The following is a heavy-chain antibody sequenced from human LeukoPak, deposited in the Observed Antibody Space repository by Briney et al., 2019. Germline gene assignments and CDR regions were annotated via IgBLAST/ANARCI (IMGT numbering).Heavy chain of an antibody. CDR2: ISSGGSST. J-gene: IGHJ4*02. CDR1: RFTFNSYA. Sequence: GGSLRLSCAASRFTFNSYAMSWVRQAPGKGLEWVSVISSGGSSTYYADSVKGRFTISRDNSKNTLYLQMSSLRAEDTALYYCAKDGGDSSGWYLDYWGQGTLVTVSS. V-gene: IGHV3-23*01. D-gene: IGHD6-19*01. CDR3: AKDGGDSSGWYLDY.